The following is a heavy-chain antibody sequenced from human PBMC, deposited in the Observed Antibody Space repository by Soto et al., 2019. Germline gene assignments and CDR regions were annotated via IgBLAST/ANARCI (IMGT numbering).Heavy chain of an antibody. V-gene: IGHV5-10-1*01. J-gene: IGHJ6*02. D-gene: IGHD6-6*01. CDR3: ARHRGSSSLRYYYYGMDV. Sequence: GESLKISCKGSGYSFTSYWISWVRQMPGKGLEWMGGIDPSDSYTNYSPSFQGHVTISADKSISTAYLQWSSLKASDTAMYYCARHRGSSSLRYYYYGMDVWGQGTTVTVSS. CDR1: GYSFTSYW. CDR2: IDPSDSYT.